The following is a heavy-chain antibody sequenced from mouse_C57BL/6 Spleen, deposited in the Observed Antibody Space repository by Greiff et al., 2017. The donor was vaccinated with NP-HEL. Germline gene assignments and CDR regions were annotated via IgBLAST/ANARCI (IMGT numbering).Heavy chain of an antibody. CDR2: IDPSDSET. CDR1: GYTFTSYW. CDR3: ARGRGYGSSPWYFDV. V-gene: IGHV1-52*01. D-gene: IGHD1-1*01. Sequence: QVQLQQPGAELVRPGSSVKLSCKASGYTFTSYWMHWVKQRPIQGLEWIGNIDPSDSETHYNQKFKDKATLTVDKSSSTAYMQLSSLTSEDSAVYYCARGRGYGSSPWYFDVWGTGTTVTVSS. J-gene: IGHJ1*03.